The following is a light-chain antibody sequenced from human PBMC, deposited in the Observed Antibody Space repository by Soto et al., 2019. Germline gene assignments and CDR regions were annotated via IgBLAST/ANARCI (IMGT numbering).Light chain of an antibody. J-gene: IGLJ1*01. CDR3: SSYTSSSIDYV. CDR1: SSDVGGYNY. CDR2: EVS. V-gene: IGLV2-14*01. Sequence: QSALTQPASVSGSPGQSITISCTGTSSDVGGYNYVSWYQQHPGKAPKLMIYEVSNRPSGVSNRFSGSKSGNTASLTISGRQAEDEAYYYCSSYTSSSIDYVFGTGTKLTVL.